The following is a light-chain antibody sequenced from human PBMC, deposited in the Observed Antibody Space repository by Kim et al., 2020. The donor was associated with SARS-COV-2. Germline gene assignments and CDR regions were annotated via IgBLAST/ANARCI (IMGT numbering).Light chain of an antibody. CDR1: QDVGSK. CDR3: QQYSNWLFYT. V-gene: IGKV3-15*01. CDR2: GAS. J-gene: IGKJ2*01. Sequence: EVVMTQSPATLSVSPGERAIVSCRASQDVGSKLAWYQQKPGQAPRLLIYGASTRATGIPARFSGSGSGTEFTLTISSLQSEDFAVYYCQQYSNWLFYTFGQGTKLEIK.